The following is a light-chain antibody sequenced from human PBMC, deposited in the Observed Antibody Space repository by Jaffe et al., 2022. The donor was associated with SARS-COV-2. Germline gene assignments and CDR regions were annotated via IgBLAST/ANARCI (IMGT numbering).Light chain of an antibody. Sequence: SYVLTQPPSVSVAPGKTARITCGENNIGGKSVHWYQQKPGQAPVVVIYYDTDRPSGIPERFSGSNSGNTATLTISRVEAGDEADYYCQVWDSNSNHVVFGGGTKLTVL. CDR1: NIGGKS. CDR2: YDT. CDR3: QVWDSNSNHVV. V-gene: IGLV3-21*04. J-gene: IGLJ2*01.